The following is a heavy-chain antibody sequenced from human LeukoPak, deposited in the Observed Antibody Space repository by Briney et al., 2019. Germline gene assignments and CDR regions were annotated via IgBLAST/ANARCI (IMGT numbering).Heavy chain of an antibody. CDR2: IYYSGST. Sequence: PSETLSLTCAVYGGSFSGYYWSWIRQHPGKGLEWIGYIYYSGSTYYNPSLKSRVTISVDTSKNQFSLKLSSVTAADTAVYYCARAFVVVPALWFDPWGQGTLVTVSS. CDR1: GGSFSGYY. CDR3: ARAFVVVPALWFDP. J-gene: IGHJ5*02. V-gene: IGHV4-31*11. D-gene: IGHD2-2*01.